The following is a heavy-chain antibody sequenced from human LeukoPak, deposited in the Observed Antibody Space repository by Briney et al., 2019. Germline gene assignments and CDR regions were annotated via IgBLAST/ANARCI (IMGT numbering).Heavy chain of an antibody. CDR2: ISGLGDKQ. J-gene: IGHJ4*01. Sequence: GGSLRLSCAGSGFSFNSYALXXVXXXXXXXXXXXXGISGLGDKQYYADSVKGRFTISRDXSXXTVYLDMNSLRVEETGIYYCAKDSSAWYFYFDSWGQGTPVTVSS. CDR1: GFSFNSYA. CDR3: AKDSSAWYFYFDS. D-gene: IGHD6-13*01. V-gene: IGHV3-23*01.